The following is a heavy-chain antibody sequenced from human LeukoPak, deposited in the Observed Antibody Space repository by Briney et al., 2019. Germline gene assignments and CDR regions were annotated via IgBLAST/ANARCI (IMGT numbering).Heavy chain of an antibody. CDR3: ARDMAAAGTEYDY. Sequence: GGSLRLSCAASGFTLSSYAMSWVRQAPGKGLEWVSSISSSSSYIYYADSVKGRFTISRDNAKNSLYLQMNSLRAEDTAVYYCARDMAAAGTEYDYWGQGTLVTVSS. D-gene: IGHD6-13*01. V-gene: IGHV3-21*01. J-gene: IGHJ4*02. CDR2: ISSSSSYI. CDR1: GFTLSSYA.